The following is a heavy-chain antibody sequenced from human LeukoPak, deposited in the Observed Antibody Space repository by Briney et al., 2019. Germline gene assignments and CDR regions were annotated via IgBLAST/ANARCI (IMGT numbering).Heavy chain of an antibody. D-gene: IGHD1-26*01. CDR1: GGSINSGTFY. V-gene: IGHV4-39*01. Sequence: ETLSLACTVSGGSINSGTFYWGWIRQPPGKGLEWIGSMYYDGSSYYNPSLKSRVTTSVDTSKNQFSLKLTSVTAADMAVYFCARRSDSGSDDGEDYFDYWGQGTLVTVSS. CDR2: MYYDGSS. CDR3: ARRSDSGSDDGEDYFDY. J-gene: IGHJ4*02.